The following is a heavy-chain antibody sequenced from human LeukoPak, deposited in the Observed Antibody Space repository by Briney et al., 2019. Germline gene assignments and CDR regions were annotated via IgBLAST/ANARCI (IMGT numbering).Heavy chain of an antibody. Sequence: GGSLRLSCAASGFTFDDYAMHWVRQAPGKGLEWVSGISWNSGSIGYADSVKGRFTISRDNAKNSLYLQMNSLRAEDTALYYCAKDKQIAAAGTRGEIFDYWGQGTLVTVSS. J-gene: IGHJ4*02. D-gene: IGHD6-13*01. CDR1: GFTFDDYA. CDR3: AKDKQIAAAGTRGEIFDY. V-gene: IGHV3-9*01. CDR2: ISWNSGSI.